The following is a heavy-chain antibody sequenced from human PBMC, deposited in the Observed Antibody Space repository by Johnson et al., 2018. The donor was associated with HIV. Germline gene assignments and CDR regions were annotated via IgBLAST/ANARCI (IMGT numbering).Heavy chain of an antibody. J-gene: IGHJ3*02. CDR2: IWYDGSNT. CDR3: ASLPSGYNRDAFNI. D-gene: IGHD5-18*01. V-gene: IGHV3-33*01. Sequence: VQLVESGGGVVQPGRSLRLSCAASGFTFTYFGMHWVRQAPGKGLEWVAVIWYDGSNTLYEASVKGRFTISRDNSKNKLYLQMNSLRAEYTAIYYCASLPSGYNRDAFNIWGQGTMVTVSS. CDR1: GFTFTYFG.